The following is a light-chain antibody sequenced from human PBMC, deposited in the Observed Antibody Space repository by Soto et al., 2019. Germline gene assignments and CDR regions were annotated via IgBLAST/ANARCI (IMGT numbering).Light chain of an antibody. CDR1: QSVSTY. CDR3: VRRNDWPWT. CDR2: DTF. Sequence: EIALTQSPAILSLSPGERATLSCRASQSVSTYLAWYQQKPGQAPRLLIYDTFNRATGIPARFSGSGSGTDFTLTISSLEPEDLAVYYCVRRNDWPWTSGQGTKVEI. J-gene: IGKJ1*01. V-gene: IGKV3-11*01.